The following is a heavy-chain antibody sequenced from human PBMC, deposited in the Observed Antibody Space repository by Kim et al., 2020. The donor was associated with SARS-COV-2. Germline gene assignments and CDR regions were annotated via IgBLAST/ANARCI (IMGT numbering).Heavy chain of an antibody. Sequence: SETLSLTCTVSGCSISSYCLSLLRHPQGKGLECGADCCYCLSTYYNPSLKIRGTISVDTSKNHFSLKLSSVTAAATAVYYCAGVASSIAVAVAFDPWGQGTLVTVSS. J-gene: IGHJ5*02. CDR1: GCSISSYC. D-gene: IGHD6-19*01. V-gene: IGHV4-59*01. CDR3: AGVASSIAVAVAFDP. CDR2: CCYCLST.